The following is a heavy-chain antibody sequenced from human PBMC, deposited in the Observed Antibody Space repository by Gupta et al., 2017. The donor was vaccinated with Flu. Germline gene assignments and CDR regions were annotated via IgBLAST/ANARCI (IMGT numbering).Heavy chain of an antibody. CDR1: GFPFSSYA. Sequence: EVQLLESGGGLVQPGGSLRLSCAASGFPFSSYAMSWVLQAPGKVLEWVSAISGSGGSTYYADSVKGRFTISRDNSKNTLYLQMNSLRAEDTAVYYCAKDVPRDYYYYGMDVWGQGTTVTVSS. J-gene: IGHJ6*02. CDR3: AKDVPRDYYYYGMDV. V-gene: IGHV3-23*01. CDR2: ISGSGGST.